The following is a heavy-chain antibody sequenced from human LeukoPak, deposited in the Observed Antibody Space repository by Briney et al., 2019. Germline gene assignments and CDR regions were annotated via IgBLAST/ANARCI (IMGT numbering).Heavy chain of an antibody. V-gene: IGHV5-51*01. CDR2: IGPSDSET. CDR1: GNSFTNYW. D-gene: IGHD5-18*01. J-gene: IGHJ4*02. Sequence: GESLKISCTASGNSFTNYWIGWVRQMPGKGLEWMGIIGPSDSETRYTPSFQGQVTTSADKSLSTAYLQWNSLKASDTAMYYCARQTAMGRSGDYWGQGTLVIVSS. CDR3: ARQTAMGRSGDY.